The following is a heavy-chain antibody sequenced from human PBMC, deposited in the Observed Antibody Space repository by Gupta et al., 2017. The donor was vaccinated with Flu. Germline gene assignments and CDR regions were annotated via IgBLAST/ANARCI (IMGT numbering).Heavy chain of an antibody. CDR1: GGSFSGYY. J-gene: IGHJ6*02. V-gene: IGHV4-34*01. CDR2: INHSGST. D-gene: IGHD2-15*01. CDR3: ARGRVQSYCSGGSCYLAGGYYYYGMDV. Sequence: QVQLQQWGAGLLKPSETLSLTCAVYGGSFSGYYWSWIRQPPGKGLEWIGEINHSGSTNYNPSLKSRVTISVDTSKNQFSLKLSSVTAADTAVYYCARGRVQSYCSGGSCYLAGGYYYYGMDVWGQGTTVTVSS.